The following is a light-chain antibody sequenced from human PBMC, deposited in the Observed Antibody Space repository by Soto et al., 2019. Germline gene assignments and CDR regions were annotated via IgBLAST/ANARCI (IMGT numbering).Light chain of an antibody. V-gene: IGKV1-5*03. Sequence: DIQMTQFPSTLSASVGDRVTITCRASQSLNNWLAWYQQKPGNAPKLLIYKASNLESGVPSRFSGSGSWTEFTLTISSLQPDYLATYYCQQYNSYSWTFGQGTKVEIK. CDR3: QQYNSYSWT. CDR1: QSLNNW. CDR2: KAS. J-gene: IGKJ1*01.